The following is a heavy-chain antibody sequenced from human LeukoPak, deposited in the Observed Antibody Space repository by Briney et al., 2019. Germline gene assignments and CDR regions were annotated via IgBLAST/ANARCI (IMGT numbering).Heavy chain of an antibody. V-gene: IGHV4-31*03. Sequence: PSETLSLTCTVSGGSISSGTYYWSWIRQPPGKGLEWIGYIYYSGATYYNPSLKSRVTISVDTSKNQFSLKLSSVTAADTAVYYCAWTKDCSGGSCYSLTGGAFEIWGQGTMVTVSS. CDR2: IYYSGAT. D-gene: IGHD2-15*01. J-gene: IGHJ3*02. CDR1: GGSISSGTYY. CDR3: AWTKDCSGGSCYSLTGGAFEI.